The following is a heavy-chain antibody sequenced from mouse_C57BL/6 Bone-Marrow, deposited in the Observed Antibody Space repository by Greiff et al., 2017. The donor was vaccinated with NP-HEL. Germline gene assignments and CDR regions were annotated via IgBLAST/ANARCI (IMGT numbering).Heavy chain of an antibody. V-gene: IGHV5-6*01. CDR2: ISSGGSYT. CDR1: GFTFSSYG. J-gene: IGHJ4*01. D-gene: IGHD1-1*01. CDR3: ASLYYYGSSHYAMDY. Sequence: EVMLVESGGDLVKPGGSLKLSCAASGFTFSSYGMSWVRQTPDKRLEWVATISSGGSYTYYPDSVKGRFTISRDNAKNTLYLQMSSLKSEDTAMYYCASLYYYGSSHYAMDYWGQGTSVTVSS.